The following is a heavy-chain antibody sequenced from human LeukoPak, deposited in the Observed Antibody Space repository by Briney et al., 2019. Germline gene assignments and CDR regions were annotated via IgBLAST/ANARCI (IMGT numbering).Heavy chain of an antibody. D-gene: IGHD1-26*01. V-gene: IGHV3-64*01. J-gene: IGHJ6*03. Sequence: GGSLRLSCAASGFTFSSYAMHWVRQAPGKGLEYVSAISSNGGSTYYANSVKGRFTISRDNSKNTLYLQMGSLRAEDMAVYYCAREDSGSYSSMDVWGKGTTVTVSS. CDR2: ISSNGGST. CDR3: AREDSGSYSSMDV. CDR1: GFTFSSYA.